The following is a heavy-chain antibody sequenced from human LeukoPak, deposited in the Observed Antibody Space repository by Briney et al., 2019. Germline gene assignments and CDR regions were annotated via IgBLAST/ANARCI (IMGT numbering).Heavy chain of an antibody. CDR2: INNDGSST. V-gene: IGHV3-74*01. D-gene: IGHD5-24*01. Sequence: GGSLRLSCAAPGFTFSSYWMHWVRHAPGKGLVWVSRINNDGSSTNYADSVKGRFTISRDNAKNTLYLQMHSLRAEDTAVYYCAREGDGYNDAFDIWGQGTMVTVSS. CDR1: GFTFSSYW. J-gene: IGHJ3*02. CDR3: AREGDGYNDAFDI.